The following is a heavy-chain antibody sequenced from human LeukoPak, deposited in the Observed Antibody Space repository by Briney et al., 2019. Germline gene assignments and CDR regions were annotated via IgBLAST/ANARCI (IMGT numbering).Heavy chain of an antibody. J-gene: IGHJ4*02. V-gene: IGHV4-59*08. D-gene: IGHD6-19*01. CDR3: ARQQSQWPGRYFDY. CDR1: GGSISSYY. Sequence: NTSETLSLTCAVSGGSISSYYWSWIRQPPGKGLEWIGYIYYSGSTNYNPSLKSRVTISVDTSKNKFSLKLSSVTAADTAVYYCARQQSQWPGRYFDYWGQGTLVTVSS. CDR2: IYYSGST.